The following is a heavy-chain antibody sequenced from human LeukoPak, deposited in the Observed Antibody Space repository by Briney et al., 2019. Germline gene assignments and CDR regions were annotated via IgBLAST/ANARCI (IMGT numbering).Heavy chain of an antibody. V-gene: IGHV3-53*01. CDR1: GFTVSNNY. Sequence: GGSLRLSCTASGFTVSNNYMNWVRQAPGKGLEWVALIYSGGTTNYADSVKGRFTISRDNSKNTLYLQMTIVRVEDTAVYYCARDPPGIAASVSGGWGQGTLVTVSS. CDR3: ARDPPGIAASVSGG. J-gene: IGHJ4*02. CDR2: IYSGGTT. D-gene: IGHD6-13*01.